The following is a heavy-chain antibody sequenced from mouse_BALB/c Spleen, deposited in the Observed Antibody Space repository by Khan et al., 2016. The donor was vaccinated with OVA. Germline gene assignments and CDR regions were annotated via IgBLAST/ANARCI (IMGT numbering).Heavy chain of an antibody. CDR2: LDPFNGGV. CDR1: GYSFSTYY. J-gene: IGHJ3*01. V-gene: IGHV1S135*01. Sequence: IQLVQSGPELMKPGASVKISCKASGYSFSTYYIHWVTLSHGKTLEWIGYLDPFNGGVTYNPKFKGKATLTIDKSSSTAYRHLTSLTPEDSAVYYCARHGSTSWFAYWGQGTLVTVSA. D-gene: IGHD1-1*01. CDR3: ARHGSTSWFAY.